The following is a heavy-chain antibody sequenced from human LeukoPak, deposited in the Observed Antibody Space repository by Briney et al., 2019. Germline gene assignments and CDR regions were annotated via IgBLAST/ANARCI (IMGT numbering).Heavy chain of an antibody. CDR1: GFTFSDYA. CDR3: AKGGRGSGSYNYFDY. D-gene: IGHD3-10*01. V-gene: IGHV3-23*01. Sequence: GGSLRLSCAASGFTFSDYALNWVRQAPGKGLEWVSAISGSGGSTYYADSVKGGFTISRDNSKNTLYLQVNSLRAEDTAVYYCAKGGRGSGSYNYFDYWGQGTLVTVSS. CDR2: ISGSGGST. J-gene: IGHJ4*02.